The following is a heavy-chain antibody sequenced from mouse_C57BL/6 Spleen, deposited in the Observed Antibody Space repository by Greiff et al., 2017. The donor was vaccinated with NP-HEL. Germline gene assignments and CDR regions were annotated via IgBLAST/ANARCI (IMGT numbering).Heavy chain of an antibody. D-gene: IGHD2-1*01. CDR1: GYTFTDYY. J-gene: IGHJ3*01. CDR3: ARDGNYVWFAY. Sequence: EVKLMESGPELVKPGASVKISCKASGYTFTDYYMNWVKQSHGKSLEWIGDINPNNGGTSYNQKFKGKATLTVDKSSSTAYMELRSLTSEDSAVYYCARDGNYVWFAYWGQGTLVTVSA. CDR2: INPNNGGT. V-gene: IGHV1-26*01.